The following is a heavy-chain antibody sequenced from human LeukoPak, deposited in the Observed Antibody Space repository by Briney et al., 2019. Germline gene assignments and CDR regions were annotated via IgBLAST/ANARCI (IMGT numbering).Heavy chain of an antibody. CDR2: IYPGDSDT. CDR1: GYSFTTYW. Sequence: GESLQISCQGSGYSFTTYWIGWVRPMPGKGLEWMGIIYPGDSDTRYSPSFQGQVTISADKSISTAYLQWSSLKASDTALYYCARTYCGGDCSYSYFDYWGQGTLVTVSS. D-gene: IGHD2-21*02. J-gene: IGHJ4*02. V-gene: IGHV5-51*01. CDR3: ARTYCGGDCSYSYFDY.